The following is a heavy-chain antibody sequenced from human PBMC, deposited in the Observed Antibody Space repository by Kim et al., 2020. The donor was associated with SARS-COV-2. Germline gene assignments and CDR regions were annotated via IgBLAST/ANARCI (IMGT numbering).Heavy chain of an antibody. CDR3: ARVQSSLGYYFDF. D-gene: IGHD3-16*01. Sequence: HYTPSLKGPVTTSVDMSKNQFSLKLTSVTAADTAIYYCARVQSSLGYYFDFWGRGTLVTVSS. V-gene: IGHV4-59*01. J-gene: IGHJ4*02.